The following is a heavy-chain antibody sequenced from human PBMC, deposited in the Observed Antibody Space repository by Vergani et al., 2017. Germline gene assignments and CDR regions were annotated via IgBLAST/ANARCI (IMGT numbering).Heavy chain of an antibody. CDR3: ARGHYDVWSGFSALWFDP. V-gene: IGHV4-4*07. CDR2: IKTSGIT. CDR1: GGSISSSY. J-gene: IGHJ5*02. Sequence: QVQLQESGPGLVQPSDTLSLTCTVSGGSISSSYWSWIRQPAGKGLEWTGRIKTSGITNYNQSLKSRVTISVDTSKKQFSLKLSSVTAADTAVYYCARGHYDVWSGFSALWFDPWGQGTLVTVSS. D-gene: IGHD3-3*01.